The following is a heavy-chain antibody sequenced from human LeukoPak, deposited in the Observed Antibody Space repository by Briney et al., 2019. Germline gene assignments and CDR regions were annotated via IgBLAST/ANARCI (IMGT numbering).Heavy chain of an antibody. Sequence: GGSLRLSCAASGFTFSSNWMTWVRQAPGKGLEWVASKKQDNEKYYVDSVKGRFTISRDNAKKSLYLQMNSLRADDTAVYYCATLLLRGQGTLVTVSS. D-gene: IGHD2-21*02. CDR3: ATLLL. CDR1: GFTFSSNW. CDR2: KKQDNEK. J-gene: IGHJ1*01. V-gene: IGHV3-7*01.